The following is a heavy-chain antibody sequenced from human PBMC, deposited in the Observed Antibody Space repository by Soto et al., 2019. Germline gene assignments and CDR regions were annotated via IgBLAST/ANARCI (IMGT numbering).Heavy chain of an antibody. CDR1: GGSLSGYY. V-gene: IGHV4-34*01. CDR3: ARGGEDGNAYYDAHCYFMDV. Sequence: SETLSLTCAVYGGSLSGYYWSWIRQPPGKGLEWIGEINHSGSTNYNPSLKSRVTISVDTSKNQFSLKLSSVTAADTAVYYCARGGEDGNAYYDAHCYFMDVWGKGTTVT. D-gene: IGHD1-26*01. J-gene: IGHJ6*03. CDR2: INHSGST.